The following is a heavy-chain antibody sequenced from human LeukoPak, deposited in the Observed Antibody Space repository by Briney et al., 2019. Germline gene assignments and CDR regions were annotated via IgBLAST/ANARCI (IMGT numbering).Heavy chain of an antibody. D-gene: IGHD3-10*01. Sequence: PSQTLSVTCTVSGGSISSGDYYWSWIRQPPGKGLEWIGYIYYSGSTYYNPSLKSRVTISVDTSKNQFSLKLSSVTAADTAVYYCAREGVLWFGELPYWGQGTLVTVSS. CDR1: GGSISSGDYY. J-gene: IGHJ4*02. CDR2: IYYSGST. V-gene: IGHV4-30-4*01. CDR3: AREGVLWFGELPY.